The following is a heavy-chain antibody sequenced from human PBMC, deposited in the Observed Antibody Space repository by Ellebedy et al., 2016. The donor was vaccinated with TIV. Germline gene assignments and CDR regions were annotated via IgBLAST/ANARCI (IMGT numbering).Heavy chain of an antibody. CDR1: GFTFSRYW. CDR2: GYHSGST. J-gene: IGHJ6*03. V-gene: IGHV4-38-2*02. D-gene: IGHD2-2*01. Sequence: ESLKISCAASGFTFSRYWMSWVRQAPGKGLEWIGSGYHSGSTFYNPSLKSRVSISVDTTKNQFSLRLASVTAADTAVYYCARDGTVLVPAADMDVWGKGTTVTVSS. CDR3: ARDGTVLVPAADMDV.